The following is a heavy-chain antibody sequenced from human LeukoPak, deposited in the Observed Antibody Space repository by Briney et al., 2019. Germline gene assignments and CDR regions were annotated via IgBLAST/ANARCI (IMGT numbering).Heavy chain of an antibody. V-gene: IGHV3-21*01. J-gene: IGHJ4*02. CDR1: GFTVSSYS. Sequence: PGGSLRLSCAASGFTVSSYSMNWVRQAPGKGLEWVSSISSSSSYIYYADSVKGRFTISRDNAKNSLYLQMNSLRAEDTAVYYCASRLQVDAHLIFDYWGQGTLVTVSS. CDR2: ISSSSSYI. CDR3: ASRLQVDAHLIFDY. D-gene: IGHD2-15*01.